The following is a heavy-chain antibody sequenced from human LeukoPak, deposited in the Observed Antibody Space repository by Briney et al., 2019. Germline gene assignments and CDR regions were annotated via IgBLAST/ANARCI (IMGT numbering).Heavy chain of an antibody. CDR3: ARGENDSSGYYSIYFDY. V-gene: IGHV4-30-4*01. J-gene: IGHJ4*02. D-gene: IGHD3-22*01. CDR1: GGSISSGDYY. Sequence: SETLSLTCTVSGGSISSGDYYWSWIRQPPGKGLEGIGYIYYSGSTYYNPSLKSRVTISVDTSKNPFSLKLSSVTAADTAVYYCARGENDSSGYYSIYFDYWGQGTLVTVSS. CDR2: IYYSGST.